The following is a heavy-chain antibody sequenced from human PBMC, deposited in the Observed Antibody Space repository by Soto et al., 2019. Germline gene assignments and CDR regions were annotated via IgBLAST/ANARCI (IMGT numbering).Heavy chain of an antibody. CDR3: ATGWIQLWWIDY. CDR2: ISVDGKTK. D-gene: IGHD5-18*01. V-gene: IGHV3-30*03. Sequence: QVQLVGSGGGVIQPGRSLTLSCVASGFTFSSYGMHWVRQAPGQGLEWVAIISVDGKTKYYADSVKGRFTISRDNSKNTLYLQMNSLRAEDTAVYYCATGWIQLWWIDYWGQGTLVTVSS. J-gene: IGHJ4*02. CDR1: GFTFSSYG.